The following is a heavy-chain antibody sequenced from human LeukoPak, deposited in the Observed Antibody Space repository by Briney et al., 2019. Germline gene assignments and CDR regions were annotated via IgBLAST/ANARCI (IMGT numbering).Heavy chain of an antibody. J-gene: IGHJ6*02. CDR1: GYTLTELS. V-gene: IGHV1-24*01. Sequence: GASVKVSCKVSGYTLTELSMHWVRQAPGKGLEWMGGFDPEDGETIYAQKFQGRVTMTEDTSTDTAYMELSSLRSEDTAVYYCARDFQDGSSSSIYYYYGMDVWGQGTTVTVSS. D-gene: IGHD6-6*01. CDR3: ARDFQDGSSSSIYYYYGMDV. CDR2: FDPEDGET.